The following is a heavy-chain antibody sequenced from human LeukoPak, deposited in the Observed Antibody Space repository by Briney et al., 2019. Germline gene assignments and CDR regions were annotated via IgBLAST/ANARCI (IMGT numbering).Heavy chain of an antibody. CDR1: GGTFSSYA. V-gene: IGHV1-69*05. J-gene: IGHJ4*02. D-gene: IGHD6-13*01. Sequence: SVEVSCKASGGTFSSYAISWARQAPGQGLEWMGGIIPIFGTANYAQKFQGRVTITTDESTSTAYMELSSLRSEDTVVYYCASLAAAGFDYWGEGTLVTVSS. CDR3: ASLAAAGFDY. CDR2: IIPIFGTA.